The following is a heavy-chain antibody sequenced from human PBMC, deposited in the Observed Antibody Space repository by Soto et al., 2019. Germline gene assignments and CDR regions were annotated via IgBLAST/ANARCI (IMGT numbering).Heavy chain of an antibody. J-gene: IGHJ5*02. Sequence: ALSLTGTVSVGSISTAGYYWSWILPHPGKGLEWIGYIYYIGSTYYNPSLKSRVTISVDTSKNQFSLKLSSVTAADTAVYYCARVCRDSSGYYAWRVGDWFDPWGQGTLVTVSS. CDR1: VGSISTAGYY. CDR3: ARVCRDSSGYYAWRVGDWFDP. V-gene: IGHV4-31*02. CDR2: IYYIGST. D-gene: IGHD3-22*01.